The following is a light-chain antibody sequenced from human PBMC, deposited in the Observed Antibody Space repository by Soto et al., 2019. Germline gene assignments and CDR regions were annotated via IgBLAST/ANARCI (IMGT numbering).Light chain of an antibody. CDR2: AAS. Sequence: IQFTQSPSSLSASVGDSVTITCLSSQGISNYLAWYQQKPVKAPKLLVYAASTLQTGVPSRFSGSGSETDFTLTISSLQPEDFATYYCHQLNSYPRTFGQGTKVDIK. CDR3: HQLNSYPRT. J-gene: IGKJ1*01. CDR1: QGISNY. V-gene: IGKV1-9*01.